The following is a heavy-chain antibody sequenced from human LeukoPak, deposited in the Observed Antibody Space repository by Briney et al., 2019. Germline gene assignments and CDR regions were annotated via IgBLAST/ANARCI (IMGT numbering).Heavy chain of an antibody. D-gene: IGHD2-15*01. CDR1: GFTFSSYA. CDR3: ARDGYCTSGSCYIDY. Sequence: GGSLRLSCAASGFTFSSYAMSWVRQAPGKGLEWVSAISGSGGSTYYADSVKGRFTISRDNAKNSLYLQMNSLRVEDTAIYYCARDGYCTSGSCYIDYWGQGTLVTVSS. CDR2: ISGSGGST. J-gene: IGHJ4*02. V-gene: IGHV3-23*01.